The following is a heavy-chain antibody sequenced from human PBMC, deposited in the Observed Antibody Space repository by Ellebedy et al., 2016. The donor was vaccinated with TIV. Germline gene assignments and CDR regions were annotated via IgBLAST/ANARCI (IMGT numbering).Heavy chain of an antibody. CDR2: ISGSGHDI. V-gene: IGHV3-11*01. CDR1: GFTFSDYY. J-gene: IGHJ4*02. Sequence: GESLKISCAASGFTFSDYYMTWIRQAPGRGLEWVSYISGSGHDISYADSVKGRFIISRDNAKNSLFLQMDSLRDADTAVYYCTRDPRRVDFWGQGTLVTVSS. CDR3: TRDPRRVDF. D-gene: IGHD2-8*01.